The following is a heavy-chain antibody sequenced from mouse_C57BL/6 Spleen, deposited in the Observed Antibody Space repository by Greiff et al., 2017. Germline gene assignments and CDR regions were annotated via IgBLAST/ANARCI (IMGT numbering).Heavy chain of an antibody. V-gene: IGHV3-6*01. Sequence: QLQQSGPGLVKPSQSLSLTCSVTSYSITSGYYWNWIRQFPGNKLEWMGYISYDGSNNSNPSLKNRISITRDTSKNQFFLKLNSVTTEDTATYYCAREGNYYGSRRFDYWGQGTTLTVSS. CDR3: AREGNYYGSRRFDY. D-gene: IGHD1-1*01. J-gene: IGHJ2*01. CDR2: ISYDGSN. CDR1: SYSITSGYY.